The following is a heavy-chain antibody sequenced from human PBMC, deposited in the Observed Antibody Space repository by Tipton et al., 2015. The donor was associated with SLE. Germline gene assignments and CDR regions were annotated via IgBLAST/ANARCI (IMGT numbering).Heavy chain of an antibody. D-gene: IGHD6-19*01. J-gene: IGHJ6*02. CDR1: GFTFHNYW. V-gene: IGHV3-74*01. CDR3: ARAPTISVAGTTDPFGMDV. CDR2: LSIDGSVT. Sequence: GSLRLSCAASGFTFHNYWMHWVRQAPGKGLVWVSRLSIDGSVTTYADSVKGRLTISRDNAKNTLYLQMRSLRVEDTGIYYCARAPTISVAGTTDPFGMDVWGPGTRVTVSS.